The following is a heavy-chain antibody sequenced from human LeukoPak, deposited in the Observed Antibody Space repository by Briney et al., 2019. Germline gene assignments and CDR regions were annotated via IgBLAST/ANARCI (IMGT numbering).Heavy chain of an antibody. Sequence: GGSLRLSCAASGFTFDDYGMSWVRQAPGRGLEWISGVNWNGGSTGYADSVKGRFTISRDNSKNTLYLQMNSLRAEDTAVYYCARDGCSSTSCPYYYYGMDVWGQGTTVTVSS. CDR2: VNWNGGST. V-gene: IGHV3-20*04. CDR3: ARDGCSSTSCPYYYYGMDV. J-gene: IGHJ6*02. CDR1: GFTFDDYG. D-gene: IGHD2-2*01.